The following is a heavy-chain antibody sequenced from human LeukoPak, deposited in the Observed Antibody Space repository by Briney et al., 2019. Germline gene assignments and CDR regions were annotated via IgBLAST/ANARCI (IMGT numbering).Heavy chain of an antibody. Sequence: GGSLRLSCAASGFTFSSHWMAWVRQAPGKGQEWVANIKEDESEKYYVDSVKGRFTISRDNAKNSLYLQMNSLRAEDTAVYYCARDGGPGQQLVPRWFDPWGQGTLVTVSS. CDR1: GFTFSSHW. CDR2: IKEDESEK. V-gene: IGHV3-7*01. CDR3: ARDGGPGQQLVPRWFDP. D-gene: IGHD6-13*01. J-gene: IGHJ5*02.